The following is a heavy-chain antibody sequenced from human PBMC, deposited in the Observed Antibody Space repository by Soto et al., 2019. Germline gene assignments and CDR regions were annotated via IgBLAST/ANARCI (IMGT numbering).Heavy chain of an antibody. CDR3: TPRSHAQCSYLHDEDYYIDF. J-gene: IGHJ6*03. CDR1: GFIFSGFA. CDR2: IRNKANSYET. Sequence: GGSLRLSCAASGFIFSGFAFHWVRQASGKGPEWFGRIRNKANSYETAYSASVRGRFTISRDDLKNTAYLQMNSLKTNDTALYHPTPRSHAQCSYLHDEDYYIDFWG. D-gene: IGHD2-15*01. V-gene: IGHV3-73*01.